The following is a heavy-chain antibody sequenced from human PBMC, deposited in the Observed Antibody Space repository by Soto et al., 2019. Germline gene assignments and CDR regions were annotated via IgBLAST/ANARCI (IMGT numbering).Heavy chain of an antibody. CDR1: GFPFSDYY. CDR3: AREGSSSGPDYEY. Sequence: GGSLRLSCAASGFPFSDYYINWVGQAPGKGLEWVGRTRNKANSYTTDYAAFVKGRFTISRDDSKNLIYLQMNSLKTEDTAVYYCAREGSSSGPDYEYWGQGTLVTVSS. V-gene: IGHV3-72*01. J-gene: IGHJ4*02. D-gene: IGHD3-22*01. CDR2: TRNKANSYTT.